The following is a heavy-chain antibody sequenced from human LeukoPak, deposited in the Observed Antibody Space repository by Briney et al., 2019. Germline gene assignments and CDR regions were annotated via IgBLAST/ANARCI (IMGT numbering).Heavy chain of an antibody. CDR2: ISAHDGIR. Sequence: GASVKVSCKASGYTFTGYSMHWVRQAPGQGLEWMGWISAHDGIRNYALKHEDRVTMTTDTSTSTAYMELRGLRSDDTAVYYCARRSTLYSSGRFYFDYWGQGTLVTVSS. CDR3: ARRSTLYSSGRFYFDY. CDR1: GYTFTGYS. D-gene: IGHD6-19*01. J-gene: IGHJ4*02. V-gene: IGHV1-18*04.